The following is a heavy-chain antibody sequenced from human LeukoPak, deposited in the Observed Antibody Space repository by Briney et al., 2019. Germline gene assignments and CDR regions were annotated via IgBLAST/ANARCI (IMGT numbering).Heavy chain of an antibody. CDR1: GFTFSSYW. CDR3: ARGYSYGDFDY. Sequence: PGGSLRLSCAASGFTFSSYWMHWVRQAPGKGLVWVSRINSDGSSTNYADSVKGRFTISRDNAKNTLYLQMNSLRAEDTAVYYCARGYSYGDFDYWGQGTLVTVSS. CDR2: INSDGSST. J-gene: IGHJ4*02. V-gene: IGHV3-74*01. D-gene: IGHD5-18*01.